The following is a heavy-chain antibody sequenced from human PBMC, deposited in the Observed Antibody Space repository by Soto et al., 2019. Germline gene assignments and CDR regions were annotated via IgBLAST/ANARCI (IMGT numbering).Heavy chain of an antibody. D-gene: IGHD5-12*01. V-gene: IGHV4-30-2*01. CDR2: IYHSGNT. CDR1: CGSISSGGYS. Sequence: QLQLQESGSGLVKPSQTLSLPCAVSCGSISSGGYSWSWIRQPPGKGLEWIGYIYHSGNTYYNPSFKSRVTISVDRSKNQFSLKLSSVTAADTAVYYCAAGGGLPRYYWGQGTLVTVSS. J-gene: IGHJ4*02. CDR3: AAGGGLPRYY.